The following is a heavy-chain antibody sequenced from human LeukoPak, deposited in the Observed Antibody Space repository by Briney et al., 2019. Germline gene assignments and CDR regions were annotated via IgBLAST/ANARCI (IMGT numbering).Heavy chain of an antibody. CDR3: ARNGYTSGWYRN. Sequence: GGSLRLSCAASGFTVSSNYMSWVRQAPGKGLEWVSTIYSGGSTYYADSVKGRFTISRDNSENTLYLQMNSLRGEDTAVYYCARNGYTSGWYRNWGQGTLVTVSS. V-gene: IGHV3-53*01. CDR1: GFTVSSNY. J-gene: IGHJ4*02. CDR2: IYSGGST. D-gene: IGHD6-19*01.